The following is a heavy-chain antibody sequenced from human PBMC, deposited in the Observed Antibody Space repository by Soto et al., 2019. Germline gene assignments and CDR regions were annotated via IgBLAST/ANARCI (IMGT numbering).Heavy chain of an antibody. CDR2: IYYSGST. V-gene: IGHV4-31*03. D-gene: IGHD7-27*01. J-gene: IGHJ6*02. Sequence: SETLSLTCTVSGGSISSGGYYWSWIRRHPGKGLEWIGYIYYSGSTYYNPSLKSRVTISVDTSKNQFSLKLSSVTAADTAVYYCARDGAGDYYGMDVWGQGTTVTVSS. CDR1: GGSISSGGYY. CDR3: ARDGAGDYYGMDV.